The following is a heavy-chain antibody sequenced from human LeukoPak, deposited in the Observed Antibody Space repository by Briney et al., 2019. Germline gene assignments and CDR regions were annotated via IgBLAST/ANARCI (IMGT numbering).Heavy chain of an antibody. J-gene: IGHJ4*02. Sequence: GESLKISCKGSEYSFTNYWIGWVRQMPGKGLEWMGIIYPGDSDTRYSPSFQGQVTVSVDKSISTAYLHWSSLKASDTAMYYCARLGYYYDTGDYPNPAFDYWGQGTLVTVSS. CDR2: IYPGDSDT. CDR3: ARLGYYYDTGDYPNPAFDY. D-gene: IGHD3-22*01. CDR1: EYSFTNYW. V-gene: IGHV5-51*01.